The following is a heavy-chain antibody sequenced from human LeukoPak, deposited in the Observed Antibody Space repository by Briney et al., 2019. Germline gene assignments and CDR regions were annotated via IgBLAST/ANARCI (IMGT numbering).Heavy chain of an antibody. J-gene: IGHJ4*02. Sequence: ASVKVSCKASGYTFTSYYMHWVRQAPGQGLEWMGIINPSGGSTSYAQKFQGRVTMTRDTSTSTVYMELSSLRSEDTAVYYCAKDGRDHYVSGSYYRGVPALDYWGQGTLITVSS. D-gene: IGHD3-10*01. CDR1: GYTFTSYY. CDR3: AKDGRDHYVSGSYYRGVPALDY. V-gene: IGHV1-46*01. CDR2: INPSGGST.